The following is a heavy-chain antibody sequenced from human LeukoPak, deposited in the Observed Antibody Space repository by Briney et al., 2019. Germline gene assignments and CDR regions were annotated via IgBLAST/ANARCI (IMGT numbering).Heavy chain of an antibody. Sequence: SETLSLTCTVSGGSISSYYWNWIRQTPGKGLEWIGCIYYSGRTYYHPSLKSRVTISVDMSKSQFSLRLTSVTAADTAVYYCARKNDFEIWGQGTLVTVSS. CDR3: ARKNDFEI. CDR1: GGSISSYY. D-gene: IGHD2/OR15-2a*01. CDR2: IYYSGRT. V-gene: IGHV4-59*01. J-gene: IGHJ3*02.